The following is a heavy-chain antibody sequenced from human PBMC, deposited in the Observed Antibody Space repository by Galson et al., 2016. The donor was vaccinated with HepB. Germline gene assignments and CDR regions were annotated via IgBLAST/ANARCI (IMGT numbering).Heavy chain of an antibody. J-gene: IGHJ6*02. CDR2: MSSSSIHI. V-gene: IGHV3-21*06. CDR3: ARASHYYGSVSLGDYNGMDV. Sequence: SLRLSCAASGFTFSSYSMNWVRRAPGKGLEWVSSMSSSSIHIYYADSVKGRFTISRDNAKNSLYLQMNSLRAEDTAVYYCARASHYYGSVSLGDYNGMDVWGQGTTVTVSS. CDR1: GFTFSSYS. D-gene: IGHD3-10*01.